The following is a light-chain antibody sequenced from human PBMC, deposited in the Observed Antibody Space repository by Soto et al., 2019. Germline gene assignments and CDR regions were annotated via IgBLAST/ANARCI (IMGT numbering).Light chain of an antibody. CDR3: QQLDSYPLP. CDR2: GAS. CDR1: QGISSY. J-gene: IGKJ4*01. Sequence: DIQLTQSPSFLSASVGDRVTITCRASQGISSYLAWYQQKPGKAPKLLIYGASTLQSGVPSRFSGSGSGTKFTLPISTLQPKNFATYSCQQLDSYPLPFGGGTKV. V-gene: IGKV1-9*01.